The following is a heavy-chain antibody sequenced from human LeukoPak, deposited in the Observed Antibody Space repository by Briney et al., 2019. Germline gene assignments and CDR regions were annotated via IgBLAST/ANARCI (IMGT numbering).Heavy chain of an antibody. CDR3: ARDLYYGSGSYYNDFDY. Sequence: PGRSLRLSCAASGFTFSSYAMHWVRQAPGKGLEWVSSISSSSSYIYYADSVKGRFTISRDNAKNSLYLQMNSLRAEDTAVYYCARDLYYGSGSYYNDFDYWGQGTLVTVSS. J-gene: IGHJ4*02. D-gene: IGHD3-10*01. CDR1: GFTFSSYA. V-gene: IGHV3-21*01. CDR2: ISSSSSYI.